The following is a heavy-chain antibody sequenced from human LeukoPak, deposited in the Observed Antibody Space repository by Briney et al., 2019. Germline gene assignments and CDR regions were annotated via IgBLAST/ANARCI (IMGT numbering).Heavy chain of an antibody. V-gene: IGHV1-2*02. CDR1: GGTFTGYY. CDR3: AREGIYSSSSDY. CDR2: INPNSGGT. Sequence: ASVKVSCKASGGTFTGYYMHWVRQAPGQGLEWMGWINPNSGGTNYAQKFQGRVTMTRDTSISTTYMELSRLRSDDTAVYYCAREGIYSSSSDYWGQGTLVTVSS. J-gene: IGHJ4*02. D-gene: IGHD6-6*01.